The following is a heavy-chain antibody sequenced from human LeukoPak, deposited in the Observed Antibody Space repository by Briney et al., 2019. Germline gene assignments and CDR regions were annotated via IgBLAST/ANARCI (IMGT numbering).Heavy chain of an antibody. D-gene: IGHD6-19*01. CDR2: IYPGGNK. CDR1: GFTFSSYA. CDR3: ASPSSGQSFDI. Sequence: SGGSLRLSCAASGFTFSSYAMSWVRQAPGKGLEWVSVIYPGGNKYYTDSVKGRFTISRDNSKNTVYLQMNSLRAEDTALYYCASPSSGQSFDIWGQGTMVTVSS. J-gene: IGHJ3*02. V-gene: IGHV3-23*03.